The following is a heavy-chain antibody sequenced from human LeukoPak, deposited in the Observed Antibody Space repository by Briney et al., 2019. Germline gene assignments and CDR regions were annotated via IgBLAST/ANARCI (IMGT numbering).Heavy chain of an antibody. CDR3: TTANYYGSGSYWRGVQANDY. CDR1: GFTFSNAW. D-gene: IGHD3-10*01. CDR2: IKSKTDGGTT. J-gene: IGHJ4*02. V-gene: IGHV3-15*01. Sequence: GGSLRLSCAASGFTFSNAWMSWVRQAPGKGLEWVGRIKSKTDGGTTDYAAPVKGRFTISRDDSKNTLYLQMNSLKTEDTAVYYCTTANYYGSGSYWRGVQANDYWGQGTLVTVSS.